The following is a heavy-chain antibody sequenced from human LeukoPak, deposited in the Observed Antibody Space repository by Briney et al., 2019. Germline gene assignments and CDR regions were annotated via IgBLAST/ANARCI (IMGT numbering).Heavy chain of an antibody. Sequence: PGGSLRLSCAASGFTFGSYGMHWLRQAPGKGLEWVAVIWYDENNKYYADSVKGRFTISRDNSKNTLYLQMNGLRAEDTAVYYCARDRYPRDYYGSDYWGQGTLVTVSS. CDR3: ARDRYPRDYYGSDY. J-gene: IGHJ4*02. CDR2: IWYDENNK. CDR1: GFTFGSYG. V-gene: IGHV3-33*01. D-gene: IGHD3-10*01.